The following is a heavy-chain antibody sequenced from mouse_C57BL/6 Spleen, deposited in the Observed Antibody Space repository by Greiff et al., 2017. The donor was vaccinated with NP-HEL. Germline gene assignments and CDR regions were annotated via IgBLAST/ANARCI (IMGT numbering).Heavy chain of an antibody. V-gene: IGHV2-6*03. D-gene: IGHD2-4*01. Sequence: VQLKESGPGLVAPSQSLSITCTVSGFSLTSYGVHWVRQPPGKGLEWLVVIWSDGSTTYNSALKSRLSISKDNSKSQVFLKMNSLQTDDTAMYYCARPLYDYDPAWFAYWGQGTLVTVSA. CDR3: ARPLYDYDPAWFAY. J-gene: IGHJ3*01. CDR2: IWSDGST. CDR1: GFSLTSYG.